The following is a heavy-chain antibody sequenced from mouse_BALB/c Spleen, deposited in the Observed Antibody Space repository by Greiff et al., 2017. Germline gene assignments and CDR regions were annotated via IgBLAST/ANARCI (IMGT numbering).Heavy chain of an antibody. D-gene: IGHD1-1*01. V-gene: IGHV5-6-5*01. CDR2: ISSGGST. CDR1: GFTFSSYA. CDR3: ARGYGSSHWYFDV. Sequence: EVKLVESGGGLVKPGGSLKLSCAASGFTFSSYAMSWVRQTPEKRLEWVASISSGGSTYYPDSVKGRFTISRDNARNILYLQMSSLRSEDTAMYYCARGYGSSHWYFDVWGAGTTVTVSS. J-gene: IGHJ1*01.